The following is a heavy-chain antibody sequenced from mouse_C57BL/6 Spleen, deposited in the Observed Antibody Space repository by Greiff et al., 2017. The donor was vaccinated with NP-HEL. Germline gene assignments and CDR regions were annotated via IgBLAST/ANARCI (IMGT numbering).Heavy chain of an antibody. CDR2: IYPRSGNT. V-gene: IGHV1-81*01. Sequence: VQLQQSGAELARPGASVKLSCKASGYTFTSYGISWVKQRTGQGLEWIGEIYPRSGNTYYNEKFKGKATLTADKSSSTAYMELRSLTSEDSAVYFCARGDDGYPYYAMDYWGQGTSVTVSS. CDR3: ARGDDGYPYYAMDY. J-gene: IGHJ4*01. CDR1: GYTFTSYG. D-gene: IGHD2-3*01.